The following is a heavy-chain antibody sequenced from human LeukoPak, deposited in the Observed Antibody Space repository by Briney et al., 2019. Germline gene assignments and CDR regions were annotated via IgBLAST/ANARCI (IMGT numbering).Heavy chain of an antibody. CDR2: INHSGST. CDR1: GFTFSSYW. CDR3: ARGSQSLGYCSGGSCRAKIFDY. J-gene: IGHJ4*02. V-gene: IGHV4-34*01. Sequence: GSLRLSCAASGFTFSSYWMSWVRQPPGKGLEWIGEINHSGSTNYNPSLKSRVTISVDTSKNQFSLKLSSVTAADTAVYYCARGSQSLGYCSGGSCRAKIFDYWGQGTLVTVSS. D-gene: IGHD2-15*01.